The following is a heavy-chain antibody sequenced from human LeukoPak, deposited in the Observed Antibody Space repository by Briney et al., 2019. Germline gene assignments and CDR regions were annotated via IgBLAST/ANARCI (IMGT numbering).Heavy chain of an antibody. D-gene: IGHD7-27*01. J-gene: IGHJ2*01. CDR1: GGSIDITNY. CDR2: ISHDGTT. Sequence: SSETLSLTCGVSGGSIDITNYWSWVRQAPGKGLEWIGEISHDGTTNYNASLKSRVAMSLDRANNQFSLKLSSVTAADTAVYYCARESWGPYWYFDLWGRGTLVTVSS. CDR3: ARESWGPYWYFDL. V-gene: IGHV4-4*02.